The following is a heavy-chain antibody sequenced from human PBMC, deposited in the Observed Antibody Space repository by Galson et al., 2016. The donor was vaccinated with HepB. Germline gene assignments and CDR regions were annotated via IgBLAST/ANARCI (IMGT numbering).Heavy chain of an antibody. D-gene: IGHD1-14*01. CDR2: TSHSGST. J-gene: IGHJ4*02. CDR1: GDSVSSNNW. CDR3: AKDSGNHPGY. Sequence: ETLSPTCAVSGDSVSSNNWWSWVRQPPGKGLEWIGETSHSGSTNYNPSLKTLVTISLARSNNLFSLTLISVTAADTAVYYCAKDSGNHPGYWGQGTLVTVSS. V-gene: IGHV4-4*02.